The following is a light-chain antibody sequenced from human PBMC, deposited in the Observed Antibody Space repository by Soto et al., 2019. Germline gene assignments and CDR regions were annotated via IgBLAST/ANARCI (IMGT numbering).Light chain of an antibody. Sequence: EIVLTQSPGTLSLSPGERATLSCRASQSVSSSYLAWYQQKPGQAPRLLIYGASSRATGIPARFSGSGSGTDFTLTISSLEPEDFAVYYCQQYGSSPQTFGQGTKVDI. CDR2: GAS. V-gene: IGKV3-20*01. CDR3: QQYGSSPQT. CDR1: QSVSSSY. J-gene: IGKJ1*01.